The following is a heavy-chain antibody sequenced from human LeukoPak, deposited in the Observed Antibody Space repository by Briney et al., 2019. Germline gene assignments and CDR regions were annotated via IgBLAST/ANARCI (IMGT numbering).Heavy chain of an antibody. CDR3: SRDPEYSSSSDTDY. Sequence: GGSLRLSCAASGFTFSSYSMNWVRQAPGKGLEWVSSISSSSSYIYYADSVKGRFTISRDNAKNSLYLQMNSLRAEDTAVYFCSRDPEYSSSSDTDYWGQGTLVTVSS. CDR1: GFTFSSYS. J-gene: IGHJ4*02. V-gene: IGHV3-21*01. D-gene: IGHD6-6*01. CDR2: ISSSSSYI.